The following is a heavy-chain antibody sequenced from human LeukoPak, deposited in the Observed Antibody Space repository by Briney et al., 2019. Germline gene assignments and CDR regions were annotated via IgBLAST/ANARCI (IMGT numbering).Heavy chain of an antibody. CDR1: GGSISSGDYY. Sequence: SETLSLTCTVSGGSISSGDYYWSWIRQPPGKGLEWIGYIYYSGSTYYNASLKSRVTISVDTSKNQFSLKLSSVTAADTAVYYCARGAFWSGYYLFDYWGQGTLVTVSS. J-gene: IGHJ4*02. D-gene: IGHD3-3*01. CDR2: IYYSGST. CDR3: ARGAFWSGYYLFDY. V-gene: IGHV4-30-4*01.